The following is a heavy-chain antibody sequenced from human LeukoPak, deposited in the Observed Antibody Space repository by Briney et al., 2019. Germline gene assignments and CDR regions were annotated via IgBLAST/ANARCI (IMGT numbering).Heavy chain of an antibody. CDR2: ISTSSSYI. V-gene: IGHV3-21*01. Sequence: PGRSLRLSCAASGFTFSSYSMNWVRQAPGKGLGWVSSISTSSSYIYYAGSVEGRFTISRDNAKNSLYLQMNSLRAEDTAVYYCARDHRGSPNYDSSGPLDYWGQGTLVTVSS. J-gene: IGHJ4*02. CDR3: ARDHRGSPNYDSSGPLDY. D-gene: IGHD3-22*01. CDR1: GFTFSSYS.